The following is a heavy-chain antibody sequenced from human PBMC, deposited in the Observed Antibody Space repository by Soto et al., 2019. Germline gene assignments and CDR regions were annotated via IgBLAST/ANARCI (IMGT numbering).Heavy chain of an antibody. CDR2: IYYSGST. J-gene: IGHJ6*02. CDR1: GGSISSGDYY. Sequence: QVQLQESGPGLVKPSQTLSLTCTVSGGSISSGDYYWSWIRQPPGKGLEWIGYIYYSGSTYYNPSLKSRFTISVDSSKNQFSLKLSSVTAADTAVYYCSRAVDSNPGDYYYYYCMDVWGQGTTVTVCS. V-gene: IGHV4-30-4*01. D-gene: IGHD4-4*01. CDR3: SRAVDSNPGDYYYYYCMDV.